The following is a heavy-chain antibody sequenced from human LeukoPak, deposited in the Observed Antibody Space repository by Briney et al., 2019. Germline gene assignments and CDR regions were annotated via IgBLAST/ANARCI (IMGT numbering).Heavy chain of an antibody. CDR1: GYTFTSYG. J-gene: IGHJ4*02. D-gene: IGHD6-19*01. V-gene: IGHV1-18*01. Sequence: ASVKVSCKASGYTFTSYGISWVRQAPGQGLEWMGWISAYNGNTNYAQKLQGRVTMTTDTSTSTAYMELRSLRSDGTAVYYCARGIPGYSSGWYLTDYWGQGTLVTVSS. CDR2: ISAYNGNT. CDR3: ARGIPGYSSGWYLTDY.